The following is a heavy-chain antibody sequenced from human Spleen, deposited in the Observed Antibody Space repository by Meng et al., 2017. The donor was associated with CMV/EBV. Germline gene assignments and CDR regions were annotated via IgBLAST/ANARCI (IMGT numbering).Heavy chain of an antibody. Sequence: GESLKISCAASGFMFSSYWMTWVRQAPGKGLEWVANIKQDGNEKYYVDSVKGRFTIARDNAKNSLYLQMNSLRVEDTAVYYCARDSDFYESSGPDYWGQGTLVTVSS. J-gene: IGHJ4*02. CDR3: ARDSDFYESSGPDY. CDR1: GFMFSSYW. D-gene: IGHD3-22*01. V-gene: IGHV3-7*01. CDR2: IKQDGNEK.